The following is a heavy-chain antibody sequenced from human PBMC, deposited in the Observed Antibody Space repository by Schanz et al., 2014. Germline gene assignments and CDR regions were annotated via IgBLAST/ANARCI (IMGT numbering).Heavy chain of an antibody. J-gene: IGHJ5*02. D-gene: IGHD3-10*01. CDR3: ARPALWFGDNCFDP. CDR2: INSVGSNT. V-gene: IGHV3-74*02. Sequence: EVQLVASGGGLVQPGGSLRLSCAASGFTFSSYAMSWVRQDPGKGLVWVARINSVGSNTDYADSVTGRFTISRDNAKNTLYLQMNSLRAEDTAVYYCARPALWFGDNCFDPWGQGTLVTVSS. CDR1: GFTFSSYA.